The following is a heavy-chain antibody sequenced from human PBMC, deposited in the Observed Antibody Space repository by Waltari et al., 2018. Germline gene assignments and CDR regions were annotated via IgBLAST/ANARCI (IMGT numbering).Heavy chain of an antibody. CDR3: AKDPAGSYYYYYYMDV. V-gene: IGHV3-23*03. D-gene: IGHD3-10*01. CDR2: IYSGGST. J-gene: IGHJ6*03. CDR1: GFTFSSYA. Sequence: EVQLLESGGGLVQPGGSLRLSCAASGFTFSSYAMSWVRPAPGKGLEWVSVIYSGGSTYYADSVKGRFTISRDNSKNTLYLQMNSLRAEDTAVYYCAKDPAGSYYYYYYMDVWGKGTTVTVSS.